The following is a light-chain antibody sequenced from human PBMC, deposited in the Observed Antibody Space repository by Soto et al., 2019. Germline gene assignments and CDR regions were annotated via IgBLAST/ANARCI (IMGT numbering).Light chain of an antibody. J-gene: IGLJ3*02. V-gene: IGLV2-8*01. CDR1: SSDVGGYNF. CDR2: EVS. CDR3: SSYAGSNNLNWL. Sequence: QSVLTQPPSASGSPGQSVTVSCTGTSSDVGGYNFVSWYQQHPGEAPKLMIYEVSKRPSGVPDRFSGSKSGNTASLTASGLQAEDEADYYCSSYAGSNNLNWLFGGGTKLTVL.